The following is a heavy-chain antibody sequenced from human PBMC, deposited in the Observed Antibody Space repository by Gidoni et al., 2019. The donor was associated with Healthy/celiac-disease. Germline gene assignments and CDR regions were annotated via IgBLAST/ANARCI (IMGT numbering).Heavy chain of an antibody. CDR1: GGSFSGYY. V-gene: IGHV4-34*01. D-gene: IGHD5-18*01. CDR2: INHSGST. CDR3: ARTDTAMVMVDY. J-gene: IGHJ4*02. Sequence: QVQLQPWGAGLLKPSETLSLTCAAHGGSFSGYYWSWIRQPPGKGLEWIGEINHSGSTNYNPSLKSRVTISVDTSKNQFSLKLSSVTAADTAVYYCARTDTAMVMVDYWGQGTLVTVSS.